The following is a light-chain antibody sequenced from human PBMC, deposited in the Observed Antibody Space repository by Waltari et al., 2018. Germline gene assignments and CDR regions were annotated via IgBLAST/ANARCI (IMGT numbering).Light chain of an antibody. V-gene: IGLV3-1*01. J-gene: IGLJ2*01. Sequence: WHQQKPGQAPVLVIYQDSKRPSGIPERVSGTNSENTATLTISGTQAMDEADYYCQAWDSSTHVVFGGGTKLTVL. CDR3: QAWDSSTHVV. CDR2: QDS.